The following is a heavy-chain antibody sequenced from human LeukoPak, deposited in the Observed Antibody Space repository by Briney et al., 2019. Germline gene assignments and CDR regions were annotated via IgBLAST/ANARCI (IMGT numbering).Heavy chain of an antibody. D-gene: IGHD4-23*01. Sequence: SGPTLVNPTETLTLTCTVSGFSLSNARMGVSWIRQPPGKALEWLAHIFSNDEKSYSTSLKSRLTISKDTSKSQVVLTMTNMDPVDTATYYCARMDVTVGGAFDIWDQGTMVTVSS. CDR2: IFSNDEK. J-gene: IGHJ3*02. CDR1: GFSLSNARMG. V-gene: IGHV2-26*01. CDR3: ARMDVTVGGAFDI.